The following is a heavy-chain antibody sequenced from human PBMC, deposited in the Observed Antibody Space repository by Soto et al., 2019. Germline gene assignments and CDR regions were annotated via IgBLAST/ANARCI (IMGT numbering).Heavy chain of an antibody. CDR3: ARARYCTNGVCSGGAFDI. Sequence: SETLSLTCAVYGGSFSGYYWSWIRQPPGKGLEWIGEINHSGSTNYNPSLKSRVTISVDTSKNQFSLKLSSVTAADTAVYYCARARYCTNGVCSGGAFDIWGQGTMVTVSS. CDR1: GGSFSGYY. V-gene: IGHV4-34*01. J-gene: IGHJ3*02. D-gene: IGHD2-8*01. CDR2: INHSGST.